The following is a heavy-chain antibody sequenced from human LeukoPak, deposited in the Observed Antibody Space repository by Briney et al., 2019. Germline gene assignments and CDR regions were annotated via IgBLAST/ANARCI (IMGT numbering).Heavy chain of an antibody. CDR2: INPNSGGT. J-gene: IGHJ2*01. CDR1: GYTFTGYY. Sequence: ASVKVSCKASGYTFTGYYMHWVRQAPGQGLEWMGRINPNSGGTNYAQKFQGRVTMTRDTSISTAYMELSRLRSDDTAVYYCARVQLGTGVWYFDVWGRGTLVTVCS. V-gene: IGHV1-2*06. D-gene: IGHD1-1*01. CDR3: ARVQLGTGVWYFDV.